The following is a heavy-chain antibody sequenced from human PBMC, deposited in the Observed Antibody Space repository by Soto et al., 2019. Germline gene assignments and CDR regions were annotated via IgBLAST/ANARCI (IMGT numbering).Heavy chain of an antibody. CDR2: IYYSGST. V-gene: IGHV4-59*01. J-gene: IGHJ5*01. CDR3: AREVFGCIIEFDT. Sequence: PSETLSLTCTVSGGPISSYYWSWIRQPPGKGLEWIGYIYYSGSTNYNPSLKSRVTISVDTSKNQFSLKLSSVTAADTAVYYCAREVFGCIIEFDTW. CDR1: GGPISSYY. D-gene: IGHD2-8*01.